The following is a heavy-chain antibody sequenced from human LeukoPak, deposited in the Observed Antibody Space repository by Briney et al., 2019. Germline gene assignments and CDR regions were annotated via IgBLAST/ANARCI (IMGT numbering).Heavy chain of an antibody. V-gene: IGHV1-69*06. CDR3: ARARLLDYGDYILFDY. CDR2: IIPIFGTT. D-gene: IGHD4-17*01. J-gene: IGHJ4*02. Sequence: SVKVSRKPSRYTFTSYGISWVRQAPGQGLEWMGEIIPIFGTTNYAQKSQGRVTITADKSTSTAYMELSSLRSEDTAVYYCARARLLDYGDYILFDYWGQGTLVTVSS. CDR1: RYTFTSYG.